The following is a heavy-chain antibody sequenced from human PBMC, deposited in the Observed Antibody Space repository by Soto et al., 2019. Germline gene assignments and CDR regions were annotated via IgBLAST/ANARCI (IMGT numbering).Heavy chain of an antibody. CDR2: IYPGDSDT. J-gene: IGHJ4*02. Sequence: ESLKISCKGYGYSFTSYWIGWVRQMPGKGLEWMGIIYPGDSDTRYSPSFQGQVTISADKSISTAYLQWSSLKASDTAMYYCARETYYYDSSGYFYYFDYWGQGTLVTVSS. CDR1: GYSFTSYW. CDR3: ARETYYYDSSGYFYYFDY. D-gene: IGHD3-22*01. V-gene: IGHV5-51*01.